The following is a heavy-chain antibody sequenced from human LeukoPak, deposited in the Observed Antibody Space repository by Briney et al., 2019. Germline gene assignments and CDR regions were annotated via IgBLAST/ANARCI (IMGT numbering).Heavy chain of an antibody. Sequence: GGSLRLSCAASGFSFSSYGMHWVRQAPGKGLEWVSYISSSSSYTNYADSVKGRFTISRDNAKNSLYLQMNSLRAEDTAVYYCARMMQWLDPFDYWGQGTLVTVSS. CDR1: GFSFSSYG. J-gene: IGHJ4*02. CDR2: ISSSSSYT. D-gene: IGHD6-19*01. CDR3: ARMMQWLDPFDY. V-gene: IGHV3-21*05.